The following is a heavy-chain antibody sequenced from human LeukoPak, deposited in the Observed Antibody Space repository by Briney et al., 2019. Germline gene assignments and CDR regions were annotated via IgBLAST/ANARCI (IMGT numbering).Heavy chain of an antibody. J-gene: IGHJ4*02. V-gene: IGHV1-69*05. CDR1: GGTFSSYA. CDR2: IIPIFGTA. Sequence: SVKVSCKASGGTFSSYAISWVRQAPGQGLEWMGGIIPIFGTANYAQKFQGRVTITTDESTSTAYMELSSLRSEDTAVYYCARGGVSNSWYRTPDYWGQGTLVTVSS. CDR3: ARGGVSNSWYRTPDY. D-gene: IGHD6-13*01.